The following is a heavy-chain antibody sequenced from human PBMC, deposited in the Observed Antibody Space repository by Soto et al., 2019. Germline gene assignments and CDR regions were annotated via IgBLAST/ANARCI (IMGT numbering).Heavy chain of an antibody. CDR3: ARSRRKYYYDSSGQEFDY. V-gene: IGHV3-13*01. CDR2: IGTAGDT. Sequence: PGGSLRLSCAASGFTFSSYDMHWVRQATGKGLGWVSAIGTAGDTYYPGSVKGRFTISRENAKNSLYLQMNSLRAEDTAVYYCARSRRKYYYDSSGQEFDYWGQGTLVTVSS. J-gene: IGHJ4*02. CDR1: GFTFSSYD. D-gene: IGHD3-22*01.